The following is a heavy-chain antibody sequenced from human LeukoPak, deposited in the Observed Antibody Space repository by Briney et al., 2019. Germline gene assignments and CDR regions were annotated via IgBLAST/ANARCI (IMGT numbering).Heavy chain of an antibody. CDR3: AKDRTYSSSLALDY. J-gene: IGHJ4*02. CDR2: ISGSGGAT. CDR1: GLTFSSYA. Sequence: PGGSLRLSCAATGLTFSSYAMSWVRQAPGKGLEWVSAISGSGGATNYADPVKGRFAISRDNSKNTLYLQMNSLRADDTAVYYCAKDRTYSSSLALDYWGQGTLVTVSS. D-gene: IGHD6-13*01. V-gene: IGHV3-23*01.